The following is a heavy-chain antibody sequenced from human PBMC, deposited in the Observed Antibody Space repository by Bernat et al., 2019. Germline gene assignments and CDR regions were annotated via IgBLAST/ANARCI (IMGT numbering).Heavy chain of an antibody. CDR2: ISWTTGYI. D-gene: IGHD4-23*01. V-gene: IGHV3-9*01. CDR1: GFTFDDYT. J-gene: IGHJ4*02. CDR3: VKDGGYFYFDY. Sequence: EVQLVESGGGLVPPGRSLRLSCAASGFTFDDYTMYWVRQAPGKGLEWVSGISWTTGYIGYADSVKGRFTISRDNAKNSLNLQMNSLRPEDTALYYCVKDGGYFYFDYWGQGTLVTVSS.